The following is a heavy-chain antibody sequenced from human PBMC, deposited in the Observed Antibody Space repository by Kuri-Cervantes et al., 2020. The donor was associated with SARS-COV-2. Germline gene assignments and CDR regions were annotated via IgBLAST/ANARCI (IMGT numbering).Heavy chain of an antibody. CDR1: GYSSSSYW. D-gene: IGHD2-21*01. CDR3: ARHGGDV. V-gene: IGHV5-10-1*01. Sequence: GESLKISCKGSGYSSSSYWINWVHQMPGKGLEWMGRIDCSDSYTNYSPSLQGHVTISIDKSLTTAFLQWSSLKASDTAIYYCARHGGDVWGQGTLVTVSS. J-gene: IGHJ4*02. CDR2: IDCSDSYT.